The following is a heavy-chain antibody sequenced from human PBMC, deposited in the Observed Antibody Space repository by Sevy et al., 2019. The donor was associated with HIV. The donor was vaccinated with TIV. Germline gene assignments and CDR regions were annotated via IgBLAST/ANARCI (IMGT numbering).Heavy chain of an antibody. V-gene: IGHV3-7*03. CDR1: GFSLRTSW. CDR3: ATDPGIALCGGWSSGGMDV. CDR2: INKDGSQK. J-gene: IGHJ6*02. D-gene: IGHD2-21*01. Sequence: GGSLRLSCAASGFSLRTSWMSWVRQAPGKGLEWVANINKDGSQKYYVDSVKGRFTISRDNAKDSLFLQMSGLTTDDTAIYYCATDPGIALCGGWSSGGMDVWGHGTKVTVSS.